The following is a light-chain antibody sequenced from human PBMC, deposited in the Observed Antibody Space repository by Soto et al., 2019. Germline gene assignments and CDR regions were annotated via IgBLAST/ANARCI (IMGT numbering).Light chain of an antibody. Sequence: EIVLTPSPGTLSLSPGERATLSCRASQSVSSSYLAWYQQKPGQAPRLLIYGASSRATGIPDRFSGSVAGTDVTLTISRLDPEDFAVYYCQQYGSSTWTFGQGTKVDTK. CDR2: GAS. J-gene: IGKJ1*01. CDR3: QQYGSSTWT. V-gene: IGKV3-20*01. CDR1: QSVSSSY.